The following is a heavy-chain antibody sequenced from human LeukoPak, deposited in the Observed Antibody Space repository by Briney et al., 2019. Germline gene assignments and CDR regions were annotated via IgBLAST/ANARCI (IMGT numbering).Heavy chain of an antibody. CDR2: IYYSGST. D-gene: IGHD6-19*01. CDR3: ARHGRWQWLVPDAFDI. J-gene: IGHJ3*02. V-gene: IGHV4-59*08. Sequence: SETLSLTCTVSGGSISSYYWSWIRQPPGKGLEWIGYIYYSGSTNYNPSLKSRVTISVDTSKNQFSPKLSSVTAADTAVYYCARHGRWQWLVPDAFDIWGQGTMVTVSS. CDR1: GGSISSYY.